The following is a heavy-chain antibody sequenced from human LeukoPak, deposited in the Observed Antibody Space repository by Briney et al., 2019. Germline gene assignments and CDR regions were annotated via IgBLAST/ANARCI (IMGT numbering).Heavy chain of an antibody. D-gene: IGHD2-15*01. Sequence: ASVKVSCKASGYTFTGYYMHWVRQAPGQGLEWMGWINPNSGGTNYGQKFQGRVTMTRDTSISTAYMELSRLRSDDTAVYYCARGYCSGGSCYSKYYFDYWGQGTLVTVSS. CDR1: GYTFTGYY. V-gene: IGHV1-2*02. J-gene: IGHJ4*02. CDR3: ARGYCSGGSCYSKYYFDY. CDR2: INPNSGGT.